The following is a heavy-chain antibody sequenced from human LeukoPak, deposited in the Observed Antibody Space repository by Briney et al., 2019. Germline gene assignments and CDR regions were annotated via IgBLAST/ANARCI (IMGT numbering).Heavy chain of an antibody. V-gene: IGHV4-39*01. CDR2: IYYSGST. Sequence: SETLSLTCTVSGDSTSSDRYYGGWVRWPPGKGLEWIGNIYYSGSTYYNPSLKSRVTMSVDTSKNQFFLKLNSVTAADTAVYYCARGRPYSGGYHLDYWGQGTLVTVSA. J-gene: IGHJ4*02. CDR1: GDSTSSDRYY. CDR3: ARGRPYSGGYHLDY. D-gene: IGHD1-26*01.